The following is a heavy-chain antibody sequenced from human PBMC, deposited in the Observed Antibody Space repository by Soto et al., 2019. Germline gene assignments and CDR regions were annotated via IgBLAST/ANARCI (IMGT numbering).Heavy chain of an antibody. Sequence: QVQLVQSGAEVKKPGASVKVSCKASGYTFTSYGISWVRQAPGQGLEWMGWISAYNGNTNYAQMLQCRGTMTTDTTTSTSYMELTSLRSDRTAVYYCARHGSESEYFDYWGRGTLVAVST. V-gene: IGHV1-18*01. D-gene: IGHD3-10*01. J-gene: IGHJ4*02. CDR2: ISAYNGNT. CDR3: ARHGSESEYFDY. CDR1: GYTFTSYG.